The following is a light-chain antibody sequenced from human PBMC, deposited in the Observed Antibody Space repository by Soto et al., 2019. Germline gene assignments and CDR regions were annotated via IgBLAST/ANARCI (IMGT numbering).Light chain of an antibody. J-gene: IGKJ1*01. Sequence: EIVMTQSPAPLSVSPGERATLSCRASQSISSNYLAWYQQKPGQAPRLLIYGASIRATGIPDRFSGSGSGTDFTLTIGGLEPEDFAVYYCQQSLNPKTLGQGTKVDI. CDR3: QQSLNPKT. CDR2: GAS. CDR1: QSISSNY. V-gene: IGKV3-20*01.